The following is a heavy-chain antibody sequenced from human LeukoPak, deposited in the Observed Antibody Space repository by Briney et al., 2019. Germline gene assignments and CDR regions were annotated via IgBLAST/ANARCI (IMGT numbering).Heavy chain of an antibody. V-gene: IGHV1-18*01. CDR2: ISGYNGNT. CDR3: ARAWSDYDILTGSYTGPFDY. J-gene: IGHJ4*02. D-gene: IGHD3-9*01. Sequence: ASVKVSCKASGYPFTTYGISWVRQAPGRGLEWMGWISGYNGNTNYAQKLQGRVTMTTDTSTSTAYMELRSLRSDDTAVYYCARAWSDYDILTGSYTGPFDYWGQGTLVTVSS. CDR1: GYPFTTYG.